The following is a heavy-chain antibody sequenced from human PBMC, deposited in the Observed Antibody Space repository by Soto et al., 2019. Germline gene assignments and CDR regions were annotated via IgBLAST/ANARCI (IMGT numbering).Heavy chain of an antibody. V-gene: IGHV4-30-2*01. CDR2: IYHSGST. CDR1: GGSISSGGYS. Sequence: SETLSLTCAVSGGSISSGGYSWSWIRQPPGKGLEWIGHIYHSGSTYYNPSLKSRVTISVDRSKNQFSLKLSSVTAADTAVYYCARVVHDYVWGSYRVPYYFDYWGQGTLVTVSS. J-gene: IGHJ4*02. CDR3: ARVVHDYVWGSYRVPYYFDY. D-gene: IGHD3-16*02.